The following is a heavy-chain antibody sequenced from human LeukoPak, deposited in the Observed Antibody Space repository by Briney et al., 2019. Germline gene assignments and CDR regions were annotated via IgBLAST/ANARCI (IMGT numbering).Heavy chain of an antibody. Sequence: SETLSLTCTVSGGSISRYYWSWIRQPPGKGLEWIGYISYSGSTKYNPSLMSRVTISVDTSKDQFSLKLSSATAADTAVYYCARLDYHHFDYWGQGTVVTVSS. V-gene: IGHV4-59*01. CDR3: ARLDYHHFDY. D-gene: IGHD3-16*01. J-gene: IGHJ4*02. CDR1: GGSISRYY. CDR2: ISYSGST.